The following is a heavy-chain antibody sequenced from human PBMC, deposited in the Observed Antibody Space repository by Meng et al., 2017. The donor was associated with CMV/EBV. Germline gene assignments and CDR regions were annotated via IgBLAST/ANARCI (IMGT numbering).Heavy chain of an antibody. Sequence: QIPLKESRPTVVKPTQTLTMTRTFSGVLLSTSWVGVGWIRQPPGKALEWLALIYWDDDKRYSPSLKSRLTITKDTSKNQVGLTMTNMDPVDTATYYCANSQRGYSGPVDFDSWGQGTLVTAPQ. D-gene: IGHD5-12*01. CDR2: IYWDDDK. J-gene: IGHJ4*02. CDR3: ANSQRGYSGPVDFDS. V-gene: IGHV2-5*02. CDR1: GVLLSTSWVG.